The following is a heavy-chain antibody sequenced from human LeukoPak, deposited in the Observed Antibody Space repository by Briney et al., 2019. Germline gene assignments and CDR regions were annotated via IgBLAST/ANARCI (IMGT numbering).Heavy chain of an antibody. CDR1: GDSTSGFY. Sequence: SETLSLSCIVSGDSTSGFYWSWTRQTPGEGLEWLGYIYGSGTTNYNPSLNSRVAMSLDTSKNHFSLQLSSVTAADTAIYYSVREWKWSGPFEIWGQGTMVTVSS. J-gene: IGHJ3*02. D-gene: IGHD3/OR15-3a*01. CDR3: VREWKWSGPFEI. V-gene: IGHV4-59*01. CDR2: IYGSGTT.